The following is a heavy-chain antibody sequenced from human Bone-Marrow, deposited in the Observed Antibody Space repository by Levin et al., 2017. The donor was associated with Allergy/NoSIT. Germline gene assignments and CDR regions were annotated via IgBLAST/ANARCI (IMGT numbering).Heavy chain of an antibody. CDR1: GFNFPDHY. CDR3: ARDRMLRGGTYGLDV. V-gene: IGHV3-11*01. CDR2: ISTSGYII. D-gene: IGHD3-10*01. Sequence: LSLTCAASGFNFPDHYMNWIRQSPGKGLEWVSSISTSGYIIYYADSVKGRFTMSRDNAKNSMYLQMSSLRVEDTAVYYCARDRMLRGGTYGLDVWGHGTMVTVSS. J-gene: IGHJ3*01.